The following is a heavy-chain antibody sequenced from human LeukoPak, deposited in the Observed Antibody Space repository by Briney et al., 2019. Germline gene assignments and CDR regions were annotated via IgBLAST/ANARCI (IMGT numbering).Heavy chain of an antibody. CDR3: ARSYSSSWYGYYYYYGMDV. D-gene: IGHD6-13*01. CDR1: GYSFTSYG. J-gene: IGHJ6*02. Sequence: ASVTVSCTGSGYSFTSYGISWVRQGPGQGKGWKGWISAYNGNTNYAQKLQGRVTMTTDTSTSTAYMELRSLRSDDTAVYYCARSYSSSWYGYYYYYGMDVWGQGTTVTVSS. CDR2: ISAYNGNT. V-gene: IGHV1-18*01.